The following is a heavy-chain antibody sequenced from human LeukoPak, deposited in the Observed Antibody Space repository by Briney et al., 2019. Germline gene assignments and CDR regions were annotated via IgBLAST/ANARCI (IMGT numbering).Heavy chain of an antibody. V-gene: IGHV3-23*01. CDR3: AKASKPGDYPNYYYYGMDV. CDR1: GFTFSRYA. J-gene: IGHJ6*02. Sequence: GGSLRLSCAASGFTFSRYAMSWVRQAPGKGLEWVSGTSYNGGSRFYADSVKGRFTISRDISKNMLFLQMNSLRVEDTAVYFCAKASKPGDYPNYYYYGMDVWGQGTTVTVSS. CDR2: TSYNGGSR. D-gene: IGHD7-27*01.